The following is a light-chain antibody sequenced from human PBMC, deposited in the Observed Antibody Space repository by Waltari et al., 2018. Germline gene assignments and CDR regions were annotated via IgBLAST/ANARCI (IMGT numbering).Light chain of an antibody. CDR2: GAC. Sequence: EIVLTQSPGTLSLSPGERVTLSCRASQRVSRALAWYQQKPGQAPRLLMYGACSRATGISDRFSGSGSGTDFSLTISRLDPEDFAVYYCQHYVRLPATFGQGTKVEIK. CDR1: QRVSRA. CDR3: QHYVRLPAT. J-gene: IGKJ1*01. V-gene: IGKV3-20*01.